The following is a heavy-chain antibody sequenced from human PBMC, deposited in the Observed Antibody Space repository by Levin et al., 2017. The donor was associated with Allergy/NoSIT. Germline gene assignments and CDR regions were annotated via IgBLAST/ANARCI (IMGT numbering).Heavy chain of an antibody. J-gene: IGHJ4*02. CDR3: ARMYAHSSGWYPPYWVYYFDY. V-gene: IGHV2-26*01. D-gene: IGHD6-19*01. CDR1: GFSLSNARMG. Sequence: SGPTLVKPTETLTLTCTVSGFSLSNARMGVSWIRQPPGKALEWLAHIFSNDEKSYSTSLKSRLTISKDTSKSQVVLTMTNMDPVDTATYYCARMYAHSSGWYPPYWVYYFDYWGQGTLVTVSS. CDR2: IFSNDEK.